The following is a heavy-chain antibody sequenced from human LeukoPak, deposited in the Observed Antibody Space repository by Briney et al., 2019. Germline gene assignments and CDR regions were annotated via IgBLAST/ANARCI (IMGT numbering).Heavy chain of an antibody. Sequence: PSETLSLTCAVYGGSFSGYYWSWIRQPPGKGRQWMGEINHSGSTNYNPSLKSRVTISVDTSKNQFSLKLSSVTAADTAVYYCARGRGAVAASPKYYYYYGMDVWGQGTTVTVSS. CDR1: GGSFSGYY. CDR2: INHSGST. D-gene: IGHD6-19*01. J-gene: IGHJ6*02. CDR3: ARGRGAVAASPKYYYYYGMDV. V-gene: IGHV4-34*01.